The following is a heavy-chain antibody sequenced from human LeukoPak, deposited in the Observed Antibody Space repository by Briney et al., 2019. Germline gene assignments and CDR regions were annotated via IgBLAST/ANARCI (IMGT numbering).Heavy chain of an antibody. CDR3: ALGLVTDY. CDR1: GFTVSSNF. J-gene: IGHJ4*02. D-gene: IGHD3-9*01. Sequence: GGSLRLSCAASGFTVSSNFMSWVRQAPGKGLEWVSVIYSGGSTYYADSVKGRFTISRDNSKNTLYPQMNGLRVEDTAVYYCALGLVTDYWGQGTLVTVSS. V-gene: IGHV3-66*01. CDR2: IYSGGST.